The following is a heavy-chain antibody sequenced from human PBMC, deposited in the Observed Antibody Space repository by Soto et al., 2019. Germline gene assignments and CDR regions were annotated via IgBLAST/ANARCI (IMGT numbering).Heavy chain of an antibody. D-gene: IGHD1-26*01. CDR3: ARGRRGSYYYYYYGMDV. CDR1: GLSVSCCY. Sequence: SETLSITCAVYGLSVSCCYWSWIRQPPVKGLEWIGEINHSGSTNYNPSLKSRVTISVDTSKNQFSLKLSSVTAADTAVYYCARGRRGSYYYYYYGMDVWGQGTTVTVSS. V-gene: IGHV4-34*01. CDR2: INHSGST. J-gene: IGHJ6*02.